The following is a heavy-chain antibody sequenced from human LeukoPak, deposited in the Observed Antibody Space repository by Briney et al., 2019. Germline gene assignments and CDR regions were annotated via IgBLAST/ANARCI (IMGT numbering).Heavy chain of an antibody. CDR3: ATCSTLTGNAFNM. J-gene: IGHJ3*02. CDR2: ISYSGST. CDR1: GGSIISDDYY. Sequence: SETLSLTCTVSGGSIISDDYYWSWIRQPPGKGLEWIGYISYSGSTFYNPSLKSRVSISMDSSMTHFSLRMTSVTAAETAVYYCATCSTLTGNAFNMWGLGTMVTVSS. D-gene: IGHD3-9*01. V-gene: IGHV4-30-4*01.